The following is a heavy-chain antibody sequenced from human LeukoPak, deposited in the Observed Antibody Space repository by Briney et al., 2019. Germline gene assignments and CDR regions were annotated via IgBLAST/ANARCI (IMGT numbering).Heavy chain of an antibody. D-gene: IGHD6-13*01. CDR2: VYHSGST. J-gene: IGHJ5*02. CDR1: GGSFSSFY. CDR3: ARDRVLAAAGRLGFDP. V-gene: IGHV4-59*01. Sequence: SETLSLTCTVSGGSFSSFYWNWIRQPPGKGLEWIGYVYHSGSTNYNPSPKSRVSISMDTSKNQFSLRLNSVTAADTAVYYCARDRVLAAAGRLGFDPWGQGTLVTVSS.